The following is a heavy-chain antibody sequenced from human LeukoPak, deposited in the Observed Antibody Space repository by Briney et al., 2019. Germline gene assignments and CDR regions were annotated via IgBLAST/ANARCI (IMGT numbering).Heavy chain of an antibody. CDR2: IYPGDSDT. CDR3: ARRYYYDSSGSTPLFDY. Sequence: GGALEISFKGSGYRFTSYWIGWVRQLPGKGLEWVGIIYPGDSDTRYSPSFQGQVTISADKSISTAYLQWSSLKASDTAMYYCARRYYYDSSGSTPLFDYWGQGTLVTVSS. CDR1: GYRFTSYW. J-gene: IGHJ4*02. D-gene: IGHD3-22*01. V-gene: IGHV5-51*01.